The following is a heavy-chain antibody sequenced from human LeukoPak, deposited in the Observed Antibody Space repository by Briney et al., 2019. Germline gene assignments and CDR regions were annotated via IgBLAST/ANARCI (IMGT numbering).Heavy chain of an antibody. V-gene: IGHV4-39*07. Sequence: SETLSLTCTVSGGSISISSYYWGWIRQPPGKGLEWIGSFYYSGSTYYNPSLMSRVTISVDTSKNQFSLKLSSVTAADTAVYYCAREGTDQYYYYYMDVWGKGTTVTVSS. J-gene: IGHJ6*03. CDR1: GGSISISSYY. CDR3: AREGTDQYYYYYMDV. CDR2: FYYSGST. D-gene: IGHD3-10*01.